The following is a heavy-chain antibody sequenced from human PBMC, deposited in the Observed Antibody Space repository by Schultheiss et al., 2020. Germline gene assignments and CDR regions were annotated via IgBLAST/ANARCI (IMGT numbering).Heavy chain of an antibody. J-gene: IGHJ4*02. V-gene: IGHV1-2*02. CDR3: ARDRGYCSGGSCYAVYFDY. CDR2: INPNGGGT. Sequence: ASVKVSCKASGYTFSGYYMHWVRQAPGQGLEWMGWINPNGGGTNYAQKFQGGVTMTRDTSISTAYMELSRLRSDDTAVYYCARDRGYCSGGSCYAVYFDYWGQGTLVNVSS. D-gene: IGHD2-15*01. CDR1: GYTFSGYY.